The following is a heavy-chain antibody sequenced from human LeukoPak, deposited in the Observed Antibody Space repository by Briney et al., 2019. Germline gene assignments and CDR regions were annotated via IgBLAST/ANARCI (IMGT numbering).Heavy chain of an antibody. CDR3: AKGGTAAAAYRGGANLDY. CDR1: GFTFDDYA. D-gene: IGHD6-13*01. V-gene: IGHV3-43D*03. CDR2: ISWDGGST. J-gene: IGHJ4*02. Sequence: GGSLRLSRAASGFTFDDYAMHWVRQAPGKGLEWVSLISWDGGSTYYADSVKGRFTISRDNSKNSLYLQMNSLRAEDTALYYCAKGGTAAAAYRGGANLDYWGQGTLVTVSS.